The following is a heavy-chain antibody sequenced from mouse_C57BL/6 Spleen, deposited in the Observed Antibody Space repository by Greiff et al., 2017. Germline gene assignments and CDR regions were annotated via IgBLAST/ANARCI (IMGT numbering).Heavy chain of an antibody. Sequence: QVQLQQPGAELVKPGASVKLSCKASGYTFTSYWMQWVKQRPGQGLEWIGEIDPSDSYTNYNQKFKGKATLTVDTSSSTAYMQLSSLTSEDSAVYYCARRDSSDVDYWGQGTTLTVSS. V-gene: IGHV1-50*01. CDR3: ARRDSSDVDY. CDR2: IDPSDSYT. J-gene: IGHJ2*01. CDR1: GYTFTSYW. D-gene: IGHD3-2*02.